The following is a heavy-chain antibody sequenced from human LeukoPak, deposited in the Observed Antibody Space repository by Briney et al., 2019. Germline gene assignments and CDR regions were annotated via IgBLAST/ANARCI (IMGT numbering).Heavy chain of an antibody. Sequence: SETLSLTCAVYGGSFSGYYWSWIRQPPGKGLEWIGEINHSGSTNYNPSLKSRVTISVDTSRNQFSLKLSSVTAADTAVYYCAGDSALSAGFDYWGQGTLVTVSS. D-gene: IGHD1-14*01. J-gene: IGHJ4*02. CDR1: GGSFSGYY. CDR3: AGDSALSAGFDY. CDR2: INHSGST. V-gene: IGHV4-34*01.